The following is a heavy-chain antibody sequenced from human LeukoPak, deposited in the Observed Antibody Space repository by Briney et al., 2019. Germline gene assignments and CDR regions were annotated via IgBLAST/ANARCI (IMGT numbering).Heavy chain of an antibody. CDR3: ARTYYDFWSGYYSHEGNPFDY. V-gene: IGHV3-23*01. Sequence: PGGSLRLSCAASGFTFSSYDMTWVRQAPGRGLEWVSSIRPSGDNTYYGDSVKGRFTISRDNAKNSLYLEMNSLRAEDTAVYYCARTYYDFWSGYYSHEGNPFDYWGQGTLVTVSS. CDR2: IRPSGDNT. J-gene: IGHJ4*02. CDR1: GFTFSSYD. D-gene: IGHD3-3*01.